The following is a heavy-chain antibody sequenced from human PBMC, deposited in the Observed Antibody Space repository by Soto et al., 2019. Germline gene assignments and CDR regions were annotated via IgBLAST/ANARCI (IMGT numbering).Heavy chain of an antibody. Sequence: QVQLVQSGAEVKKPGASVKVSCKASGYTFTGYYMHWVRQAPGQGLEWMGWINPNSGGTNYAQKFQGWVTMTRDTSISTASMELSRLRSDDTAVYYCARGRRGSRSVRNYGMDVWGQGTTVTVSS. D-gene: IGHD6-13*01. CDR1: GYTFTGYY. CDR2: INPNSGGT. CDR3: ARGRRGSRSVRNYGMDV. J-gene: IGHJ6*02. V-gene: IGHV1-2*04.